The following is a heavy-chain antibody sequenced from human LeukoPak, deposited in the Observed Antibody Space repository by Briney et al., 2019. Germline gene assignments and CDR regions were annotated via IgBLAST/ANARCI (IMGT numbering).Heavy chain of an antibody. D-gene: IGHD6-19*01. V-gene: IGHV4-39*01. CDR2: IYYNGST. CDR3: ARQMAVAGREDINWFDP. J-gene: IGHJ5*02. CDR1: GGSISTSIYY. Sequence: PSETLSLTCTVSGGSISTSIYYWGWIRQPPGKGLGWIGSIYYNGSTYYNPSLKSRVTISVDTSKNRFSLKVTSVTAADTAVYYCARQMAVAGREDINWFDPWGQGTLVTVSS.